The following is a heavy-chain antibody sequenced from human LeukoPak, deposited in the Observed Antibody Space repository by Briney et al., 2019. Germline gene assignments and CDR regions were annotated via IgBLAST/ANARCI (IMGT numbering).Heavy chain of an antibody. CDR3: ARSFHSSSWYFDY. Sequence: SETLSLTCAVSGGSLSTYYWNWIRQPPGKGLEWIGYIYYSGSTNYNPSLNSRVTISVDTSKNQFSLRLSSVTAADTALYYCARSFHSSSWYFDYWGQGTLVTVSS. J-gene: IGHJ4*02. CDR2: IYYSGST. D-gene: IGHD6-13*01. CDR1: GGSLSTYY. V-gene: IGHV4-59*08.